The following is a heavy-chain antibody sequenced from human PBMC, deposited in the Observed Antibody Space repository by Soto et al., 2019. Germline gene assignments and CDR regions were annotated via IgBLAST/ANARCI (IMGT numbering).Heavy chain of an antibody. CDR1: GGSISSYY. Sequence: SETLSLTCTVSGGSISSYYWSWIRQPPGKGLEWIGYIYYSGSTNYNPSLKSRVTISVDTSKNQFSLKLSSVTAADTAVYYCARVRRGIAARRAFDIWGQGTMVTVSS. V-gene: IGHV4-59*01. CDR3: ARVRRGIAARRAFDI. J-gene: IGHJ3*02. CDR2: IYYSGST. D-gene: IGHD6-6*01.